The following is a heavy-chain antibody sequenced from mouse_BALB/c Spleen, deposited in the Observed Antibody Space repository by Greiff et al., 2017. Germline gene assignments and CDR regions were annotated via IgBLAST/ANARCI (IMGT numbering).Heavy chain of an antibody. D-gene: IGHD2-10*02. J-gene: IGHJ4*01. CDR2: ISSGGSYT. V-gene: IGHV5-9-4*01. CDR1: GFTFSSYA. Sequence: EVKLMESGGGLVKPGGSLKLSCAASGFTFSSYAMSWVRQSPEKRLEWVAEISSGGSYTYYPDTVTGRFTISRDNAKDTLYLEMSSLRSEDTAMYYCARGGYGNSYAMDYWGQGTSVTVSS. CDR3: ARGGYGNSYAMDY.